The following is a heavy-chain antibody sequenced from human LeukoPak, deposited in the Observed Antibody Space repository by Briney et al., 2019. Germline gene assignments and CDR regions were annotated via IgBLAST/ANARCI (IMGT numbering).Heavy chain of an antibody. CDR2: IYYSGST. V-gene: IGHV4-39*01. J-gene: IGHJ4*02. CDR1: GGSISSSNYY. Sequence: PSETLSLTCTVSGGSISSSNYYWGWIRQPPWKGLEWIGSIYYSGSTYYNPSLKSRVTISVDTSKNQFSLKLSSVTAADTAVYYCARSSRLIAVALMYYFDYWGQGTLVTVSS. CDR3: ARSSRLIAVALMYYFDY. D-gene: IGHD6-19*01.